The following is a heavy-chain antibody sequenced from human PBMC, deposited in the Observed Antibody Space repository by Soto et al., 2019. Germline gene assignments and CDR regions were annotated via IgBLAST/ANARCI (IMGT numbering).Heavy chain of an antibody. V-gene: IGHV3-23*01. D-gene: IGHD2-21*02. CDR1: GFTFSSYA. CDR3: ARVVVVTFAFDI. CDR2: ISGSGGST. J-gene: IGHJ3*02. Sequence: EVQLLESGGGLVQPGGSLRLSCAASGFTFSSYAMSWVRQAPGKGLEWVSAISGSGGSTYYADSVKGRFTISRDNSKNTLYLQMNSLRAEDTAVYYCARVVVVTFAFDIWGQGTMVTVSS.